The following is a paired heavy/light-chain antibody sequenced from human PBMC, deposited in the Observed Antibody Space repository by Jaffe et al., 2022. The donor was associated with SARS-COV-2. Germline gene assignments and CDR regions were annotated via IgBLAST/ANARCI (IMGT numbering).Light chain of an antibody. Sequence: EIVLTQSPGTLSLSPGERATLSCRASQSVSSGYLAWYQQKPGQAPRLLIYGASSRATGIPDRFSGSGSGTDFTLTISRLEPEDFAVYYCQQYDDSPPFTFGPGTKVDIK. CDR1: QSVSSGY. CDR3: QQYDDSPPFT. CDR2: GAS. V-gene: IGKV3-20*01. J-gene: IGKJ3*01.
Heavy chain of an antibody. J-gene: IGHJ6*02. Sequence: EVQLVESGGGLVQRGGSLRLSCAASGFTVSSNYMNWVRQAPGKGLEWVSVIYSGGSTYYADSVKGRFTISRDNSKNTLYLQMNSLRAEDTAVYYCARDKVIEAYCSSTSCSNRYYYYGMDVWGQGTTVTVSS. CDR3: ARDKVIEAYCSSTSCSNRYYYYGMDV. V-gene: IGHV3-66*02. D-gene: IGHD2-2*01. CDR2: IYSGGST. CDR1: GFTVSSNY.